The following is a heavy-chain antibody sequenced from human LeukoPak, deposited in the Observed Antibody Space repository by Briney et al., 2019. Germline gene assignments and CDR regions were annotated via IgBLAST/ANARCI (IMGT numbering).Heavy chain of an antibody. J-gene: IGHJ4*02. CDR2: ISSSSTYI. Sequence: TSGGSLRLSCAASGFTFSAYYMNWVRQAPGMGLEWVSSISSSSTYINYADSVKGRFTISRDNAKNSLYLQMNSLRAEDTAVYYCARGKWSTRHWGQGTLVTVSS. CDR1: GFTFSAYY. CDR3: ARGKWSTRH. D-gene: IGHD2-15*01. V-gene: IGHV3-21*01.